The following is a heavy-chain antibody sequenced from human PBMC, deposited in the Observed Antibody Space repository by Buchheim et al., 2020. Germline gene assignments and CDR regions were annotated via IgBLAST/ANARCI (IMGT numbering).Heavy chain of an antibody. CDR1: GFTFSSYS. CDR2: ISSSSSTI. J-gene: IGHJ6*02. D-gene: IGHD2-2*01. Sequence: EVQLVESGGGLVQPGGSLRLSCAASGFTFSSYSMNWVRQAPGKGLEWVSYISSSSSTIYYADSVKGRFTISRDNAKNPLYLQMNSLRAEDTAVYYCASTCSSTSCHSTYGMDVWGQGTT. CDR3: ASTCSSTSCHSTYGMDV. V-gene: IGHV3-48*04.